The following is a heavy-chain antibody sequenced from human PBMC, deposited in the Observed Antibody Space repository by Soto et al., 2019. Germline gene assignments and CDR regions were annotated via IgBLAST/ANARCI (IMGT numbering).Heavy chain of an antibody. CDR3: ARTRGSSGYYYGDY. J-gene: IGHJ4*02. CDR2: ISYDGSNK. V-gene: IGHV3-30-3*01. Sequence: GESLKISCAASGFTFSSYAMHWVRQAPGKGLEWVPVISYDGSNKYYADSVKGRFTMTTDTSTSTAYMELRSLRSDDTAVYYCARTRGSSGYYYGDYWGQGTLVTVSS. CDR1: GFTFSSYA. D-gene: IGHD3-22*01.